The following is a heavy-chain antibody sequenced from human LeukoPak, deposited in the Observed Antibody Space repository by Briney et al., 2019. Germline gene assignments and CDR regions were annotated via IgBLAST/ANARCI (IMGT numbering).Heavy chain of an antibody. Sequence: GGSLRLSCEASGYSFSTYWMHWVRQAPGEGLMWVSRISSDGTSRTYADSVEGRFTISRDNAKNSLYLQMNSLRAEDTALYYCARDRYSSSSFDYWGQGTLVTVSS. CDR2: ISSDGTSR. J-gene: IGHJ4*02. V-gene: IGHV3-74*03. CDR3: ARDRYSSSSFDY. D-gene: IGHD6-6*01. CDR1: GYSFSTYW.